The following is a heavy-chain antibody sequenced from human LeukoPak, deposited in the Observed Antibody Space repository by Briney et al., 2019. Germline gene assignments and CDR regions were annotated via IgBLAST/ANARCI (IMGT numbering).Heavy chain of an antibody. J-gene: IGHJ4*02. Sequence: GRSLRLSCAGSGFSFDNYAIHWVRQAPGRGLDWVAGVTYDGSREFYADSVKGRFTIPRDNSRNTLYLQMNSLTDEDTALYYYATDGYDFDHWGQGTLVIVSS. CDR2: VTYDGSRE. CDR1: GFSFDNYA. V-gene: IGHV3-30*03. D-gene: IGHD5-24*01. CDR3: ATDGYDFDH.